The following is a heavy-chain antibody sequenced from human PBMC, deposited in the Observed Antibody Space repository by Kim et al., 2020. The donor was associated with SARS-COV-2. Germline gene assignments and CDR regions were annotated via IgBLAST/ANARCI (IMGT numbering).Heavy chain of an antibody. CDR2: IYPGDSDT. J-gene: IGHJ4*02. Sequence: GESLKISCKGSGYSFTSYWIGWVRQMPGKVLEWMGIIYPGDSDTRYSPSFQGQVTISADKSISTAYLQWSSLKASDTAMYYCARQGRWFGEFPGQIDYWGQGTLVTVSS. CDR1: GYSFTSYW. CDR3: ARQGRWFGEFPGQIDY. V-gene: IGHV5-51*01. D-gene: IGHD3-10*01.